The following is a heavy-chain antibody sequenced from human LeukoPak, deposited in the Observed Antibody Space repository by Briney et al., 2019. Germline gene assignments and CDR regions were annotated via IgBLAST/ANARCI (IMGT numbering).Heavy chain of an antibody. CDR2: ISFSSRDI. V-gene: IGHV3-21*01. CDR1: GFPFSTCN. D-gene: IGHD6-6*01. J-gene: IGHJ6*03. CDR3: ARETMSSSGGGGYYYYYMDV. Sequence: PGGSLRLSCTASGFPFSTCNMTWVRQAPGGGLEWVSSISFSSRDIYYADSVEGRFTISRDNAKNSVYLQMNSLRAEDTAVYYCARETMSSSGGGGYYYYYMDVWGKGTTVTVSS.